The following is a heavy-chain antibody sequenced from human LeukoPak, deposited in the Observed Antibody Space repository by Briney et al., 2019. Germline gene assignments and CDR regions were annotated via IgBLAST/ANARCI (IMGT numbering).Heavy chain of an antibody. D-gene: IGHD1-26*01. V-gene: IGHV4-39*07. CDR1: GGSISSSSYY. J-gene: IGHJ4*02. Sequence: PSETLSLTCTVSGGSISSSSYYWGWIRQPPGKGLEWIGSIYYSGSTYYSPSLKSRVTISVDTSKNQFSLKLSSVTAADTAVYYCARESFQYVGATRTVKFDYWGQGTLVTVSS. CDR2: IYYSGST. CDR3: ARESFQYVGATRTVKFDY.